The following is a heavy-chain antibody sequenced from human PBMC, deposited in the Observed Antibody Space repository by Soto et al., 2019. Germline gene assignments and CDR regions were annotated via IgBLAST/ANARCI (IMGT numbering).Heavy chain of an antibody. CDR3: ARRSGQQLSYGMDV. CDR2: SSAYNGNT. Sequence: VQLVQSGAEVKKPGASVKVSCKASGYTFTSYGISWVRQAPGQGLEWMGWSSAYNGNTNNAQKLQGRVTMTTDTSTSTAYVELGSLISVGTAVYYCARRSGQQLSYGMDVWGQGTTVTVSS. J-gene: IGHJ6*02. D-gene: IGHD6-13*01. CDR1: GYTFTSYG. V-gene: IGHV1-18*01.